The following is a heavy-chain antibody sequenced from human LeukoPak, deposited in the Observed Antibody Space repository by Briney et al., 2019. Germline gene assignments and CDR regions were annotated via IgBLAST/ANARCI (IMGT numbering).Heavy chain of an antibody. D-gene: IGHD3-22*01. V-gene: IGHV4-61*02. CDR2: IYTSGST. CDR1: GGSISSGSYY. J-gene: IGHJ4*02. CDR3: ASIGLLQYFDY. Sequence: SQTLSLTCTVSGGSISSGSYYWSWIRQPAGKGLEWIGRIYTSGSTNYNPSLKSRVTISVDTSKNQFSLKLSSVTAADTAVYYCASIGLLQYFDYWAREPWSPSPQ.